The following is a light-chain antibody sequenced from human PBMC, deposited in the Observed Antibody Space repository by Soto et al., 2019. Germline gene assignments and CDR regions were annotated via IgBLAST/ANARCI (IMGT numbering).Light chain of an antibody. CDR1: QSVLKTSNDKNH. CDR3: QNYYSPPEM. CDR2: WAS. J-gene: IGKJ1*01. V-gene: IGKV4-1*01. Sequence: DIVMTQSPDSLAVSLGERATINCKSSQSVLKTSNDKNHLAWYQQKPGQPPRLLIFWASTRESGVPDRFSGGGSGKDFTLTISSLQAEDVAVYYCQNYYSPPEMFGQGTKVEI.